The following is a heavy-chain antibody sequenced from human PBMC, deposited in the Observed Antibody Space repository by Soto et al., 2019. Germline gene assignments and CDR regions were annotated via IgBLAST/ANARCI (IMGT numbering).Heavy chain of an antibody. Sequence: AETLSLACSGSGAAITTYYWSWFRQSPGKGLEWIGYIHDSGTTKYNASLESRVTIPVDTSKTHFFLTLTSVTAADTAVYYCARPTSWFGDILWGQGTLVTVS. J-gene: IGHJ4*02. V-gene: IGHV4-59*08. CDR3: ARPTSWFGDIL. D-gene: IGHD3-10*01. CDR2: IHDSGTT. CDR1: GAAITTYY.